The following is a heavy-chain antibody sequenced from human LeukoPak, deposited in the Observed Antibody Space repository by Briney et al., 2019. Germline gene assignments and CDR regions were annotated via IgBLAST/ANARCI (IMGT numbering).Heavy chain of an antibody. Sequence: GGSLRLSCAASGFTFSSYAMHWVRQAPGKGLEWVAVISYDGSNKYYADSVKGRFTISRDNSKNTLYLQMNSLRAEDTAVYYCAKDSTDNYYGSGSYSYFDYWGQGTLVTVSS. CDR1: GFTFSSYA. CDR3: AKDSTDNYYGSGSYSYFDY. D-gene: IGHD3-10*01. J-gene: IGHJ4*02. V-gene: IGHV3-30*04. CDR2: ISYDGSNK.